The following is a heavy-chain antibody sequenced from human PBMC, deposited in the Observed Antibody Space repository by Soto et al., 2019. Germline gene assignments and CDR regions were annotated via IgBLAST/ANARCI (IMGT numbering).Heavy chain of an antibody. CDR3: ARGAEYQVLSRDYFYGVDV. CDR1: TFTLSTYG. V-gene: IGHV3-30*03. J-gene: IGHJ6*02. CDR2: ISYDGNNK. Sequence: QVQLVESGGGVVQPGRYLRLSCAASTFTLSTYGMHWVRQAPGKGLEWVAVISYDGNNKYYADSVKGRFTISRDNSSNPLALQMNSLRTDDTAVYYCARGAEYQVLSRDYFYGVDVWGQGIMVTVSS. D-gene: IGHD2-2*01.